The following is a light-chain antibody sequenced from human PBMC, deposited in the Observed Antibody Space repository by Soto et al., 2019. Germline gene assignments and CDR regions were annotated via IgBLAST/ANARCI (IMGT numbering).Light chain of an antibody. V-gene: IGKV3-11*01. J-gene: IGKJ5*01. CDR2: DAS. CDR1: QSVSSY. CDR3: QHRSNRPTT. Sequence: AAVSLYKEERATLSCRASQSVSSYLAWYQQKPGQAPRLLIYDASTRATGIPARFSGSGSGTDFTLTITSLEPEDVTVYCCQHRSNRPTTFCQVT.